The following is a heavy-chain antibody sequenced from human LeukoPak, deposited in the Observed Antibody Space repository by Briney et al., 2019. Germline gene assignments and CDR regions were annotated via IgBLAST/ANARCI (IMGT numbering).Heavy chain of an antibody. Sequence: ASVKVSCKASGYTFTGYYMHWVRQAPGQGLEWMGWISTYNGNTNYAQKFQGRVTMTRDMSTSTVYMELSSLRSEDTAVYYCARDTRIQITMASFDPWGQGTLVTVSS. J-gene: IGHJ5*02. D-gene: IGHD3-10*01. CDR1: GYTFTGYY. V-gene: IGHV1-2*02. CDR3: ARDTRIQITMASFDP. CDR2: ISTYNGNT.